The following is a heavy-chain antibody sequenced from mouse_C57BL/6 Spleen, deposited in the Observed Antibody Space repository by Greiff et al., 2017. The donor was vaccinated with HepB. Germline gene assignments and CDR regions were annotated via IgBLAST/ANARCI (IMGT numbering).Heavy chain of an antibody. CDR3: ARSWKVVDAMDY. D-gene: IGHD1-1*01. J-gene: IGHJ4*01. CDR2: IYPGDGDT. Sequence: QVQLQQSGAELVKPGASVKISCKASGYAFSSYWMNWVKQRPGKGLEWIGQIYPGDGDTNYNGKFKGKATLTADKSSSTAYMQLSSLTSEDSAVYFCARSWKVVDAMDYWGQGTSVTVSS. V-gene: IGHV1-80*01. CDR1: GYAFSSYW.